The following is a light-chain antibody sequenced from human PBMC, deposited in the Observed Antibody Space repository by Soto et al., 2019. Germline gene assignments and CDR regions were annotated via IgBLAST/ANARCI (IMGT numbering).Light chain of an antibody. J-gene: IGLJ2*01. V-gene: IGLV2-14*01. Sequence: QSALTQPAYVSGSPGQSITISCTGPSSDVGSYNYVSWYQQYPGKAPKLVIYEISYRPSGVSNRFSGSKSGNTASLTISGLQTEDEADYYCSSYTSSDTHVVFGGGTQLTVL. CDR2: EIS. CDR1: SSDVGSYNY. CDR3: SSYTSSDTHVV.